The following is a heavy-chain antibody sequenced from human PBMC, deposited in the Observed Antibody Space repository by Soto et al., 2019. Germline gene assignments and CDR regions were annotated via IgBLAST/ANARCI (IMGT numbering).Heavy chain of an antibody. J-gene: IGHJ2*01. D-gene: IGHD6-13*01. CDR1: GFTFSSYA. V-gene: IGHV3-23*01. CDR3: AKSYSSRDYWYFDL. CDR2: ISGSGGST. Sequence: EVQLLESGGGLVQPGGSLRLSCAASGFTFSSYAMSWVRQAPGKGLEWVSAISGSGGSTYYADSVKGRFTISRDNSKNTLYLQMNSLRAGDTAVDYCAKSYSSRDYWYFDLWGRGTLVTVSS.